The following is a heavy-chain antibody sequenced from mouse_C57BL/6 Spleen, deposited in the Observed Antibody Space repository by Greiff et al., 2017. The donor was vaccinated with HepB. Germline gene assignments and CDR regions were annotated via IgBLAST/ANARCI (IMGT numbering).Heavy chain of an antibody. CDR3: ARYGGSSGYVHYAMDY. J-gene: IGHJ4*01. V-gene: IGHV1-7*01. CDR1: GYTFTSYW. Sequence: VNVVESGAELAKPGASVKLSCKASGYTFTSYWMHWVKQRPGQGLEWIGYINPSSGYTKYNQKFKDKATLTADKSSSTAYMQLSSLTYEDSAVYYCARYGGSSGYVHYAMDYWGQGTSVTVSS. D-gene: IGHD3-2*02. CDR2: INPSSGYT.